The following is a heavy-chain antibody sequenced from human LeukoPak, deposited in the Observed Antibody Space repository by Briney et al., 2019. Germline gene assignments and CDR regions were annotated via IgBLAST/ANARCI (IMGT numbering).Heavy chain of an antibody. CDR1: GGSFSGYY. Sequence: SETLSLTCAVYGGSFSGYYWSWIRQPAGKGLEWIGRIYTSGSTNYNPSLKSRVTISVDTSKNQFSLKLNSVTAADTAVYYCAREGLNMVRGVIPKEAWGWFDPWGQGTLVTVSS. J-gene: IGHJ5*02. V-gene: IGHV4-4*07. CDR2: IYTSGST. CDR3: AREGLNMVRGVIPKEAWGWFDP. D-gene: IGHD3-10*01.